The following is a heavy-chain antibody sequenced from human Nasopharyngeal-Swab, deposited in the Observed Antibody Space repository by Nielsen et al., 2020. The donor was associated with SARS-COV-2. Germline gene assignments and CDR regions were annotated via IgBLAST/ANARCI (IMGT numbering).Heavy chain of an antibody. CDR2: IRSKAYGGTT. Sequence: WIRQPPGKGLEWVGFIRSKAYGGTTEYAVSVKGRFTISRDDSKSIAYLQMNSLKTEDTAVYYCTRAELGAVAGVYYFDYWGQGTLVTVSS. D-gene: IGHD6-19*01. J-gene: IGHJ4*02. V-gene: IGHV3-49*02. CDR3: TRAELGAVAGVYYFDY.